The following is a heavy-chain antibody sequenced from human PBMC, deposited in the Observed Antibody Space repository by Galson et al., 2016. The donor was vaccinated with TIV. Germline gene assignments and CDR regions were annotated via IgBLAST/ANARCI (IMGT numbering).Heavy chain of an antibody. J-gene: IGHJ6*02. V-gene: IGHV1-18*04. CDR3: ATELYCSSISCYYYCGLDV. Sequence: SVKVSCKASGYSFLSYGMTWVRQAPGRGLDWLGWISAYNGDIKSARKFQGRVTMTTDTSMNTAYMELRSLGSDDTAVYYCATELYCSSISCYYYCGLDVWGHGTTVTVSS. CDR2: ISAYNGDI. CDR1: GYSFLSYG. D-gene: IGHD2-2*01.